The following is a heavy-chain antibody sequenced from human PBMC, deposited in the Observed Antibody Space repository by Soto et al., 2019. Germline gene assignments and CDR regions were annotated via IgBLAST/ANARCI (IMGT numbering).Heavy chain of an antibody. Sequence: SDTLSLTCNVSGGSIINSSLYWGWIRQHPGKGLEWIGYIYYSGSTYYNPSLKSRVTISVDTSKNQFSLKLSSVTAADTAVYYCARLGDFWSGRNGMDVWGQGTTVTVSS. CDR3: ARLGDFWSGRNGMDV. J-gene: IGHJ6*02. D-gene: IGHD3-3*01. CDR1: GGSIINSSLY. V-gene: IGHV4-31*03. CDR2: IYYSGST.